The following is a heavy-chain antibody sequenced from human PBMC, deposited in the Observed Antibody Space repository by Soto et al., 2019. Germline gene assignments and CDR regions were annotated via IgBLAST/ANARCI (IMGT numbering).Heavy chain of an antibody. Sequence: GASVKVSCKASGGTFSSYAISWVRQAPGQGLEWMGGIIPIFGTANYAQKFQGRVTITADESTSTAYMELSSLRSEDTAVYYCARSVGGSNVNFDYWGQGTLVTVSS. J-gene: IGHJ4*02. V-gene: IGHV1-69*13. CDR2: IIPIFGTA. D-gene: IGHD3-10*01. CDR1: GGTFSSYA. CDR3: ARSVGGSNVNFDY.